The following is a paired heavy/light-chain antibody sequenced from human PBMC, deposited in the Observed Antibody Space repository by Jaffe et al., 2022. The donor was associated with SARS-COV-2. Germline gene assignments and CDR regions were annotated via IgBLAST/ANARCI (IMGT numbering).Heavy chain of an antibody. Sequence: EVQVVESGGGLVQPGGSLRLSCAASGLTVSTNYISWVRQAPGKGLEWVSVTYSDGDTYYADSVKGRFTISRDNSRNTVYLQMNSLRGEDTALYYCARESRVLREPYGMDVWGQGTTVTVSS. J-gene: IGHJ6*02. CDR1: GLTVSTNY. CDR3: ARESRVLREPYGMDV. D-gene: IGHD2-15*01. CDR2: TYSDGDT. V-gene: IGHV3-66*02.
Light chain of an antibody. CDR3: QQYSTYSRT. Sequence: DIQMTQSPSTLSASVGDRVTITCRASQSISNWLAWYQQKPGKAPKLLIYKASSLESAVPSRFSGSGSGTEFTLTISSLQPDDFATYYCQQYSTYSRTFGQGTKVEIK. V-gene: IGKV1-5*03. CDR2: KAS. CDR1: QSISNW. J-gene: IGKJ1*01.